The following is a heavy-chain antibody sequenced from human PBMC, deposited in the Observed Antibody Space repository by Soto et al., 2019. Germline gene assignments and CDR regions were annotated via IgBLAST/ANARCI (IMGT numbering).Heavy chain of an antibody. J-gene: IGHJ4*02. CDR1: GFSLSTRGLG. CDR3: ARMGGGYFDY. Sequence: QITLKESGPALVKPTQTLTLTCTFSGFSLSTRGLGVAWIRQPPGKALEWLALIYWDDDKRYSPSLKSRLTITKDTSNNQVVLTMTNMDPVDTATYYGARMGGGYFDYWGQGTLVTVSS. D-gene: IGHD3-16*01. CDR2: IYWDDDK. V-gene: IGHV2-5*02.